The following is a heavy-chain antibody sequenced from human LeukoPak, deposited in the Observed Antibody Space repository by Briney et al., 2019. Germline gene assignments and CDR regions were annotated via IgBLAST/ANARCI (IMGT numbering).Heavy chain of an antibody. V-gene: IGHV5-51*01. D-gene: IGHD3-10*01. Sequence: GESLKISCEGSGYSFASYWIGWVRQMPGKGLEWMGIIYPGDSDTRYSPSFQGQVTISADKSIATAYLQWSSLKASDTAMYYCARHTYYYGSGSSLLYYFDYWGQGTLVTVSS. CDR3: ARHTYYYGSGSSLLYYFDY. J-gene: IGHJ4*02. CDR1: GYSFASYW. CDR2: IYPGDSDT.